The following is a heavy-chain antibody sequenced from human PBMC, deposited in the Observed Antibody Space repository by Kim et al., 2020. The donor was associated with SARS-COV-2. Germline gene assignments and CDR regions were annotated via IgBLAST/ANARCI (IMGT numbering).Heavy chain of an antibody. CDR1: GFTFSSYW. Sequence: GGSLRLSCAASGFTFSSYWMHWVRQAPGKGLVWVSRINGDGSSTDYADSVKGRFTISRDNAKNTLYLQMNSLRAEDTAVYYCAREVTANFDPWGQGTLVTFSS. CDR2: INGDGSST. D-gene: IGHD2-21*02. CDR3: AREVTANFDP. V-gene: IGHV3-74*01. J-gene: IGHJ5*02.